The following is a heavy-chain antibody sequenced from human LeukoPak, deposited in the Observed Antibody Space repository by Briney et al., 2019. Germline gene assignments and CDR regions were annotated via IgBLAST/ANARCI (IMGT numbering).Heavy chain of an antibody. CDR1: DGSFIGDY. J-gene: IGHJ4*02. V-gene: IGHV4-34*01. CDR3: ARDYDFWTSSRGHPYY. Sequence: SETLSLTCGVYDGSFIGDYWSWIRQSPGMGLEWIGQVYRGGSANYNPSLRSRVTISIDTSKKQFSLKLNSVTATDTAVYYCARDYDFWTSSRGHPYYWGQGTLVTVSS. CDR2: VYRGGSA. D-gene: IGHD3/OR15-3a*01.